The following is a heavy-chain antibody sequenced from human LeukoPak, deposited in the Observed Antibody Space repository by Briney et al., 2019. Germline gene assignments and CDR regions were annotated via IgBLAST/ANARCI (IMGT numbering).Heavy chain of an antibody. D-gene: IGHD3-10*01. J-gene: IGHJ5*02. CDR2: IYWDDDK. V-gene: IGHV2-5*02. CDR1: GFSLSTSGVG. Sequence: GPTLLKPTPTLTLTFTFSGFSLSTSGVGVGWIRQPPVKALEWLTLIYWDDDKRYSPSLKSRLTITKDTSKNQVVLTMTNMDPVDTATYYCAQVVWFGDHQEDWFDPWGQGTLVTVSS. CDR3: AQVVWFGDHQEDWFDP.